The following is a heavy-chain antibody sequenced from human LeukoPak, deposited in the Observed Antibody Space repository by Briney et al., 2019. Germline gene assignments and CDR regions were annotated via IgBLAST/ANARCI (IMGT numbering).Heavy chain of an antibody. J-gene: IGHJ4*02. V-gene: IGHV3-33*08. CDR3: ARNWGDHFDWLHDY. CDR2: IWYDGSNR. Sequence: QPGRSLRLSCAASGFAFSRYGMHWVRQAPGRGLEWVAIIWYDGSNRYYADSVKGRFTNSRDNSKNTLYLQMNSLRAEDTAVYYCARNWGDHFDWLHDYWGQGTLVTVSS. CDR1: GFAFSRYG. D-gene: IGHD3-9*01.